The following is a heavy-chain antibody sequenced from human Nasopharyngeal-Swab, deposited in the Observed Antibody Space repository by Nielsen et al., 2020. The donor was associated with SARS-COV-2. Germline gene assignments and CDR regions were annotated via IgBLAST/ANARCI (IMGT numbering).Heavy chain of an antibody. CDR2: TYYRSQWNY. J-gene: IGHJ3*01. V-gene: IGHV6-1*01. CDR3: ARIQQQLPGIV. Sequence: SETLSLTCPISGASVSNNSAAWSWIMHSPSRGLEWLGRTYYRSQWNYDYADSVRGRVTVNPDTSRNQVSLHLNSVTPEDTAVYYCARIQQQLPGIVWGQGTMVIVSS. D-gene: IGHD6-13*01. CDR1: GASVSNNSAA.